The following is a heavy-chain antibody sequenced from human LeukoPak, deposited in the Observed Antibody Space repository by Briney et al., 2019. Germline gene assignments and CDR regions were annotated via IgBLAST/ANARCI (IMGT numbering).Heavy chain of an antibody. CDR3: ARAPSSGYHWGNFDY. Sequence: SETLSLTCTVSGGSISSGSYSWSWIRQPAGRGLEWIGRFYTSGTTNYNPSLKSRVIISVDTSKNQFSLKLSSVTAADTAVYYCARAPSSGYHWGNFDYWGQGTLVTVSS. V-gene: IGHV4-61*02. CDR2: FYTSGTT. D-gene: IGHD3-22*01. CDR1: GGSISSGSYS. J-gene: IGHJ4*02.